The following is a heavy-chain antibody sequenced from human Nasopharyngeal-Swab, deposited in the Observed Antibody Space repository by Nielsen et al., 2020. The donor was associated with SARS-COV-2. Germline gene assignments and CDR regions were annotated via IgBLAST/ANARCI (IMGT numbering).Heavy chain of an antibody. CDR3: ARGSLRFLEWSCYYYYMDV. D-gene: IGHD3-3*01. CDR1: GYTFTSYY. V-gene: IGHV1-46*01. Sequence: ASVKVSCKASGYTFTSYYMHWVRQAPGQGLEWMGIINPSGGSTSYAQKFLGRVTMTRDTSTSTVYMELSSLRSEDTAVYYCARGSLRFLEWSCYYYYMDVWGKGTTVTVSS. J-gene: IGHJ6*03. CDR2: INPSGGST.